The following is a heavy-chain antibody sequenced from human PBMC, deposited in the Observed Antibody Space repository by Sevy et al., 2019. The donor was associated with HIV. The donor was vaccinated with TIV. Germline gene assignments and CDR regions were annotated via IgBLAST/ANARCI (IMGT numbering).Heavy chain of an antibody. CDR3: ARKRGGYYYDSSGYYSY. Sequence: ASVKVSCKASGGTFSSYAISWVRQAPGQGLEWMGGIIPIFGTANYAQKFQGRVTITTDGSTSTASMELSSLRSEDTAVYYCARKRGGYYYDSSGYYSYWGQGTLVTVSS. CDR2: IIPIFGTA. CDR1: GGTFSSYA. J-gene: IGHJ4*02. V-gene: IGHV1-69*05. D-gene: IGHD3-22*01.